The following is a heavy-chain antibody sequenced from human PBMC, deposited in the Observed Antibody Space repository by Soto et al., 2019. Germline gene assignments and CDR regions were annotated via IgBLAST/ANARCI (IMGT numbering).Heavy chain of an antibody. CDR3: VRGVLS. Sequence: QVQLQESGPGLVKASQTLSLTCNVSGGSISSGGYYWTWIRQHPGKGLEWIGNIHHSGSTFYNPSLTSRVSISVDTSKNPFSLKLSSVTAADTAVYFCVRGVLSWGQGTLVTVSS. J-gene: IGHJ1*01. CDR1: GGSISSGGYY. V-gene: IGHV4-31*03. CDR2: IHHSGST. D-gene: IGHD3-10*01.